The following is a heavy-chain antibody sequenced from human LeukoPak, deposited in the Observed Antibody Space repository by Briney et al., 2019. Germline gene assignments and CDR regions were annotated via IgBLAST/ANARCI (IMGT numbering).Heavy chain of an antibody. Sequence: GESLKISCKGSGYSFTSYWIGWVRQMPGKGLEWMGIIYPGDSDTRYSPSFRGQVTISADKSISTAYLQWSSLKASDTAMYYCARTDCSGGSCYHYYFDYWGQGTLVTVSS. V-gene: IGHV5-51*01. J-gene: IGHJ4*02. CDR1: GYSFTSYW. D-gene: IGHD2-15*01. CDR3: ARTDCSGGSCYHYYFDY. CDR2: IYPGDSDT.